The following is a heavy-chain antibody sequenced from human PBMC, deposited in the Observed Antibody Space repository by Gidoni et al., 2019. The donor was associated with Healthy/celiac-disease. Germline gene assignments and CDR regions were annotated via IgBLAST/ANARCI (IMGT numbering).Heavy chain of an antibody. CDR2: LIPILGIA. CDR3: ARPIDYGDYGDAFDI. CDR1: GGTFSSYA. J-gene: IGHJ3*02. D-gene: IGHD4-17*01. V-gene: IGHV1-69*04. Sequence: QLQLVQSGAEVKKPGSSVKVSCKASGGTFSSYAISWVRQAPGQGLEWMGRLIPILGIANYAQKFQGRVTITADKSTSTAYMELSSLRSEDTAVYYCARPIDYGDYGDAFDIWGQGTMVTVSS.